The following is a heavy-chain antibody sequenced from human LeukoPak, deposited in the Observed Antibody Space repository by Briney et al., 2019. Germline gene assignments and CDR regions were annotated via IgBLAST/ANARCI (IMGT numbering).Heavy chain of an antibody. J-gene: IGHJ4*02. V-gene: IGHV3-23*01. D-gene: IGHD2-15*01. Sequence: GGSLRLSCAASGFTFSSYAMSWVRQAPGKGLEWVSAISGSGGSTYYADSVKGRFTISRDNSKNTLYLQMNSLRAEDTAVYYCAKVPGFLVVVATLFFFDYWGQGTLVTVSS. CDR1: GFTFSSYA. CDR3: AKVPGFLVVVATLFFFDY. CDR2: ISGSGGST.